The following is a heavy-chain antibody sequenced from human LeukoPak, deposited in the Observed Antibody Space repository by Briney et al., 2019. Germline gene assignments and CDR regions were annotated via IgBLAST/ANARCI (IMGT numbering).Heavy chain of an antibody. Sequence: GGSLRLSCAASGFTFCGSAMHWVRQASGKGLEWVGRIRSKANSYATAYAASVKGRFTISRDDSKNTAYLQMNSLKTEDTAVYYCTSQLLDYGDPLDYWGQGTLVTDSS. CDR3: TSQLLDYGDPLDY. D-gene: IGHD4-17*01. CDR1: GFTFCGSA. CDR2: IRSKANSYAT. J-gene: IGHJ4*02. V-gene: IGHV3-73*01.